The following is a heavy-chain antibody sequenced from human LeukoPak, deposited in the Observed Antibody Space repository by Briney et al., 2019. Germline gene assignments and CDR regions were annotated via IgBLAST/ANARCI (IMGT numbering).Heavy chain of an antibody. CDR3: AKVLSVGAPFVGDYYYYYMDV. D-gene: IGHD1-26*01. J-gene: IGHJ6*03. CDR1: GFTFSSYG. V-gene: IGHV3-30*02. Sequence: GGSLRLSCAASGFTFSSYGMHWVRQAPGKGLEWVAFIRYDGSNKYYADSVKGRFNISRDNSKNTLYLQMNSLRAEDTAVYSCAKVLSVGAPFVGDYYYYYMDVWGKGTTVTVSS. CDR2: IRYDGSNK.